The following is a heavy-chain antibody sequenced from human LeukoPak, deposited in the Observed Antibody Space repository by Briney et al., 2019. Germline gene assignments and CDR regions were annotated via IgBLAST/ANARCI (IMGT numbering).Heavy chain of an antibody. CDR2: IYYSGST. V-gene: IGHV4-59*01. CDR3: ARVDPYYDFWSGYYTGRWFDP. D-gene: IGHD3-3*01. J-gene: IGHJ5*02. CDR1: GGSISSYY. Sequence: SETLSLTCTVSGGSISSYYWSWIQQPPGKGLEWIGYIYYSGSTNYNPSLKSRVTISVDTSKNQFSLKLSSVTAADTAVYYCARVDPYYDFWSGYYTGRWFDPWGQGTLVTVSS.